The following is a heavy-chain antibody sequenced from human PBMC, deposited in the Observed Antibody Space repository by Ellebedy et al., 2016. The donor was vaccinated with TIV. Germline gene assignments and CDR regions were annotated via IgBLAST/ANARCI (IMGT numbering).Heavy chain of an antibody. V-gene: IGHV4-59*08. J-gene: IGHJ2*01. CDR3: ATNRGPYGDYWYFDL. D-gene: IGHD4-17*01. Sequence: MPSETLSLTCTVSGDSINGYYWSWIRQPPGKGLEWLGNIYYSGDTKYNPSLNSRVTISVDTSKTQFSLKLSSVTAADTAVYYCATNRGPYGDYWYFDLWGRGALVTVSS. CDR2: IYYSGDT. CDR1: GDSINGYY.